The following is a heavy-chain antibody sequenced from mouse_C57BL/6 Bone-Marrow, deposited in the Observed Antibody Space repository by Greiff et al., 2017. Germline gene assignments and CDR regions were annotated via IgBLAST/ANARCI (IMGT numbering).Heavy chain of an antibody. J-gene: IGHJ4*01. CDR2: IYPRDGST. D-gene: IGHD2-3*01. Sequence: QVQLQQSDAELVKPGASVKISCKVSGYTFTDHTIHWMKQRPEQGLEWIGYIYPRDGSTKYNEKFKGKATLTADKSSSTAYMQLNILTSEESAVYFAARPIYGVDYRYAMDYWGQGTSGTVSS. CDR3: ARPIYGVDYRYAMDY. CDR1: GYTFTDHT. V-gene: IGHV1-78*01.